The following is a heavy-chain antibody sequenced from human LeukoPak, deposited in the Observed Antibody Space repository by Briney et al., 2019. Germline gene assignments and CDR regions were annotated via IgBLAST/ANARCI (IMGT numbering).Heavy chain of an antibody. CDR3: ARVKKGDTSIDY. D-gene: IGHD5-18*01. V-gene: IGHV4-39*01. J-gene: IGHJ4*02. CDR2: IYYTGST. CDR1: GGSISSSSYY. Sequence: SETLSLTCTVSGGSISSSSYYWGWIRQPPGKGLEWIGNIYYTGSTYYSPPLKSRVTVSKDPAKNQFSLKLSSVTAADTAVYYCARVKKGDTSIDYWGQGTLVTVSS.